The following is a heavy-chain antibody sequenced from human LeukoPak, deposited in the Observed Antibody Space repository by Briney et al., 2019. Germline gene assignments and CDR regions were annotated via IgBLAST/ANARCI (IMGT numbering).Heavy chain of an antibody. CDR2: IYHSGST. V-gene: IGHV4-38-2*02. J-gene: IGHJ5*02. CDR3: ARAAAGSMTTANWFDP. D-gene: IGHD4-17*01. CDR1: GGSISSYY. Sequence: SETLSLTCTVSGGSISSYYWSWIRQPPGEGLEWIGSIYHSGSTYYNPSLKSRVTISVDTSKNQFSLKLSSVTAADTAVYYCARAAAGSMTTANWFDPWGQGTLVTVSS.